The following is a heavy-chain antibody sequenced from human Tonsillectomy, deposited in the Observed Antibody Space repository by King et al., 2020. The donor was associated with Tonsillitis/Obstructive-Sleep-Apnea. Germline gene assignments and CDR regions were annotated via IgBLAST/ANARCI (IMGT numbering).Heavy chain of an antibody. V-gene: IGHV3-48*02. CDR2: ISSSGRTI. CDR3: AGGPGLIDY. CDR1: GFIFSSYS. Sequence: VQLVESGGGLVKPGGSLRLSCAASGFIFSSYSMNWVRQAPGKGLEWISYISSSGRTIYYADSVKGRFTISRDNAKNSLYLQMNSLRDEDTALYYCAGGPGLIDYWGQGTLVSVSS. D-gene: IGHD3-16*01. J-gene: IGHJ4*02.